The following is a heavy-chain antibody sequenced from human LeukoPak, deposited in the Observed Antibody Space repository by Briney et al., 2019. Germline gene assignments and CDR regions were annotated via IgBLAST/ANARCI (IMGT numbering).Heavy chain of an antibody. J-gene: IGHJ4*02. CDR2: IDPSSTYI. Sequence: GGSLRLSCAASGFTFRSYSMNWVRQAPGKGLEWVSAIDPSSTYIYYADSVKGRFTISRDNAENSLYLQMNSLRVEDTAVYYCARDPPRFYIVVVPAAMEGEEPDYWGQGTLVTVSS. D-gene: IGHD2-2*01. CDR1: GFTFRSYS. CDR3: ARDPPRFYIVVVPAAMEGEEPDY. V-gene: IGHV3-21*01.